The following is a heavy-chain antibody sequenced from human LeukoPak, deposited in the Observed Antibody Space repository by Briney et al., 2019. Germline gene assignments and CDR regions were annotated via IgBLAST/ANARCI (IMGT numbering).Heavy chain of an antibody. CDR2: ISSSSSYI. J-gene: IGHJ4*02. CDR1: GFTFSSYS. D-gene: IGHD2-2*01. CDR3: AIEPDIVVVPAAMIDY. Sequence: GGSLRLSCAASGFTFSSYSMNWVRQAPGKGLRWVSSISSSSSYIYYADSVKGRFTISRDNAKNSLYLQMNSLRAEDTAVYYCAIEPDIVVVPAAMIDYWGQGTLVTVSS. V-gene: IGHV3-21*01.